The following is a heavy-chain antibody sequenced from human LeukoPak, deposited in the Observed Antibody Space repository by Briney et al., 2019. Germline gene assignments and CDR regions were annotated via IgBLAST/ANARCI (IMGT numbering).Heavy chain of an antibody. D-gene: IGHD3-10*01. J-gene: IGHJ4*02. V-gene: IGHV3-11*04. CDR1: GLTFSDCY. CDR3: ARGQEWLKVWFREPFDY. CDR2: ISSSGNTI. Sequence: SGGSLRLSCAASGLTFSDCYMSWIRQAPGKGLEWVSYISSSGNTIYYADSVKGRFTISRDNAKNSLYLQMNGLRAEDTAVYYCARGQEWLKVWFREPFDYWGQGTLVTVSS.